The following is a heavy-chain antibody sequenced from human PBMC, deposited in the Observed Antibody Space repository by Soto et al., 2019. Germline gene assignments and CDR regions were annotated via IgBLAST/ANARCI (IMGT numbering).Heavy chain of an antibody. J-gene: IGHJ4*02. CDR2: IWYDGSNK. V-gene: IGHV3-33*01. Sequence: RRLSCAASGFTFSSYGMHWVRQAPGKGLEWVAVIWYDGSNKYYADSVKGRFTISRDNSKNTLYLQMNSLRAEDTAVYYCARDPVLYTAMAPGFDYWGQGTLVTVSS. D-gene: IGHD5-18*01. CDR3: ARDPVLYTAMAPGFDY. CDR1: GFTFSSYG.